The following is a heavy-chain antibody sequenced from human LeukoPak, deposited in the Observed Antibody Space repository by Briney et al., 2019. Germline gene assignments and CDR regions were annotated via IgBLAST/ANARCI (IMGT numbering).Heavy chain of an antibody. V-gene: IGHV4-59*01. Sequence: SETLSLTCTVSGGSISNYFRSWIRQAPGKGLEYIGFIYYSGNTNYNPSFKSRVTISVDTSKKQFSLKLSSVTAADTAVYYCARDLAYRSSLRGTFDIWGQGTKVTVSS. D-gene: IGHD6-19*01. J-gene: IGHJ3*02. CDR1: GGSISNYF. CDR3: ARDLAYRSSLRGTFDI. CDR2: IYYSGNT.